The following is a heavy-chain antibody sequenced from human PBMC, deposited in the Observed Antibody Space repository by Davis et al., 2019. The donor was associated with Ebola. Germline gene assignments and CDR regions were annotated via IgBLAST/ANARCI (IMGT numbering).Heavy chain of an antibody. CDR2: FFYTGSS. J-gene: IGHJ4*02. CDR3: AIQIVGATRVFDY. V-gene: IGHV4-39*01. CDR1: GGSISSSRYY. Sequence: MPGGSLRLSCTVSGGSISSSRYYWGWIRQPPGEGLQWIGSFFYTGSSYFNPSLKSRVTVSVDTSKNQFSLKLDSVTAADTAVYYCAIQIVGATRVFDYWGQGTLVTVSS. D-gene: IGHD1-26*01.